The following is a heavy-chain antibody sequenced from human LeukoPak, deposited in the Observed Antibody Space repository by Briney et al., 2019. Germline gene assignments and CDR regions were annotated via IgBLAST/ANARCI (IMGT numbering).Heavy chain of an antibody. D-gene: IGHD4-17*01. CDR1: GFIFSNYE. J-gene: IGHJ4*02. Sequence: GGSLRLSCAASGFIFSNYEMNWVRQAPGKGLEWVSYISSSGGTIHYADSVKGRFSISRDNVENSLYLQMNSLRAEDTAVYYCVRPTGYWGQGTLATVSS. V-gene: IGHV3-48*03. CDR2: ISSSGGTI. CDR3: VRPTGY.